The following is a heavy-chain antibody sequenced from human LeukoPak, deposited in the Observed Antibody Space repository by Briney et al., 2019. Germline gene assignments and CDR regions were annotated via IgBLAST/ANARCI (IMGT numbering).Heavy chain of an antibody. D-gene: IGHD1-26*01. CDR3: ARARGSYSHDY. CDR2: IKQDGSEK. J-gene: IGHJ4*02. CDR1: GFTFSSYA. Sequence: GGSLRLSCAASGFTFSSYAMTWVRQAPGKGLEWVANIKQDGSEKYYVDSVKGRFTISRDNAKNSLYLQMNSLRAEDTAMYYCARARGSYSHDYWGQGTLVTVPS. V-gene: IGHV3-7*01.